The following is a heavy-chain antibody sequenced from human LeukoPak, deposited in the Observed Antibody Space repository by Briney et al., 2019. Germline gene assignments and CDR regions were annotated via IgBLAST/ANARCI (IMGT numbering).Heavy chain of an antibody. Sequence: PGGSLRLSCAASGFTFSSYGMHWVRQAPSKGLEWVAFIRYDGSDKYYADSVKGRFTISRDNSKNTLYLQMNSLRAEDTAVYYCARDFSGWPTFDYWGQGILVTVSS. CDR1: GFTFSSYG. J-gene: IGHJ4*02. D-gene: IGHD6-19*01. CDR2: IRYDGSDK. V-gene: IGHV3-30*02. CDR3: ARDFSGWPTFDY.